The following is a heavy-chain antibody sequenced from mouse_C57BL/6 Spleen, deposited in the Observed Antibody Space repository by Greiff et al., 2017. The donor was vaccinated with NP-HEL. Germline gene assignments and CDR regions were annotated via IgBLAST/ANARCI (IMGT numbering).Heavy chain of an antibody. CDR2: ISYDGSN. Sequence: EVQRVESGPGLVKPSQSLSLTCSVSGYSITSGYFWNWIRQFPGNKLEWMDYISYDGSNNYKPSLKNRISITSDTTKNQFFLKLKSVTTEDTATYYCASGSGTGYWYFDVWGTGTTVTVSS. V-gene: IGHV3-6*01. CDR3: ASGSGTGYWYFDV. D-gene: IGHD4-1*01. CDR1: GYSITSGYF. J-gene: IGHJ1*03.